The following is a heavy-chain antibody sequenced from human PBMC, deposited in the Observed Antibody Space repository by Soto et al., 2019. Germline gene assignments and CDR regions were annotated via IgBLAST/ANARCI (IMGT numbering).Heavy chain of an antibody. Sequence: GGFLRLSCTASGFTFGDYAMSWFRQAPGKGLEWVGFIRSKAYGGTTQYAASVKGRFTISRDDSKSIAYLQMNSLKTEDTAVYYCTRGLEGSSGYYYHGMDVWGQGTTVTV. CDR3: TRGLEGSSGYYYHGMDV. J-gene: IGHJ6*02. V-gene: IGHV3-49*03. D-gene: IGHD6-6*01. CDR2: IRSKAYGGTT. CDR1: GFTFGDYA.